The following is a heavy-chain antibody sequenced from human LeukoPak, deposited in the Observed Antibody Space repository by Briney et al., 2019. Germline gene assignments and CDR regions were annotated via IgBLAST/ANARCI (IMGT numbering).Heavy chain of an antibody. J-gene: IGHJ4*02. CDR2: ISGSGDST. D-gene: IGHD3-22*01. CDR3: ARDRGRYYDSRGFYWGYYFDS. V-gene: IGHV3-23*01. Sequence: GGSLRLSCAASGFTFSTYAVNWVRQAPGKGLEWVSTISGSGDSTYYADSVKGRFIISRDNSKDTLYLQMSIVRVDDTAVYYCARDRGRYYDSRGFYWGYYFDSWGQGILVTVST. CDR1: GFTFSTYA.